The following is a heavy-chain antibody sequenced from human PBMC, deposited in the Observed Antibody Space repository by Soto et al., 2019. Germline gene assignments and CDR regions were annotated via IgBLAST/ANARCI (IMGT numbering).Heavy chain of an antibody. CDR2: MNPNSGNT. CDR3: ARFMVRGVIGP. CDR1: GYTFTSYD. V-gene: IGHV1-8*01. Sequence: QEQLVQSGAEVKKPGASVKVSCKASGYTFTSYDINWVRQATGQGLEWMGWMNPNSGNTGYAQKFQGRITMTRDTSMRTADMELSSLESDDTAVYYCARFMVRGVIGPWGQGTPVTVSS. J-gene: IGHJ5*02. D-gene: IGHD3-10*01.